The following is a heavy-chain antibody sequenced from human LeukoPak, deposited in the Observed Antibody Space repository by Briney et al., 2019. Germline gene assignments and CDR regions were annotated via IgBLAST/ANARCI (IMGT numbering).Heavy chain of an antibody. D-gene: IGHD4-17*01. CDR3: AREVNGDYYFDY. CDR2: ISAYNGNT. CDR1: GYTFTSYG. V-gene: IGHV1-18*01. Sequence: ASVKVSCKASGYTFTSYGISWVRQAPGQGLEWMGWISAYNGNTNYAQKLQGRVTMTTDTSTSTAYMELRSPRSDDTAVYYCAREVNGDYYFDYWGQGTLVTVSS. J-gene: IGHJ4*02.